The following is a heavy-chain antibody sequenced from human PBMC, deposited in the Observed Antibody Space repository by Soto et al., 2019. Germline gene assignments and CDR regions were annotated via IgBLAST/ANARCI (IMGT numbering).Heavy chain of an antibody. CDR1: GFTFSTYG. V-gene: IGHV3-30*03. J-gene: IGHJ4*02. CDR2: ISNDGSDT. Sequence: QVQLVESGGGVVQPGRSLRLSCAASGFTFSTYGMHWVRQAPGKGLEWVAVISNDGSDTYYADSVKGRFTISRDNSKNTLYVQMNSLSAEDTAVDYCARDGLMGVTNLAADWGQGTLVTVSS. D-gene: IGHD2-21*02. CDR3: ARDGLMGVTNLAAD.